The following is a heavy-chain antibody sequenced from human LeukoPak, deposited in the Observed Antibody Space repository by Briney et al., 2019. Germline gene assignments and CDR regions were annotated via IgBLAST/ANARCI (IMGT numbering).Heavy chain of an antibody. CDR2: INAGNGNT. V-gene: IGHV1-3*01. D-gene: IGHD3-3*01. CDR3: ARSPRDFWSGYYPHAAFDI. J-gene: IGHJ3*02. Sequence: ASVKVSCKASGYTFTSYAMHWVRQAPGQRLEWMGWINAGNGNTKYSQKFQGRVTITRDTSASTAYMELSSLRSEDTAVYYCARSPRDFWSGYYPHAAFDIWGQGTMVTVSS. CDR1: GYTFTSYA.